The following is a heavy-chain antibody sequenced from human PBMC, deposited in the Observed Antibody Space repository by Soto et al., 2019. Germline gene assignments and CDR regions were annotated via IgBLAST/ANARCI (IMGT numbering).Heavy chain of an antibody. V-gene: IGHV4-34*01. Sequence: SETLSLTCAVYGGSFSGYYWSWIRQPPGKGLEWIGEINHSGSTNYNPSLKSRVTISVDTSKNQFSLKLSSVTAADTAVYYCARRTRYSGYDFNYWGQGTLVTVSS. J-gene: IGHJ4*02. CDR1: GGSFSGYY. CDR2: INHSGST. CDR3: ARRTRYSGYDFNY. D-gene: IGHD5-12*01.